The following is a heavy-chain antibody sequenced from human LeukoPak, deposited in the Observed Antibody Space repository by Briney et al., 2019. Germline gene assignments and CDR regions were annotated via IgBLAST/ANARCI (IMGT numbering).Heavy chain of an antibody. D-gene: IGHD2-2*01. J-gene: IGHJ5*02. CDR3: AKDKPRFIVVVPAAKDWFDP. CDR1: GFTFSSYG. CDR2: IRYDGSNK. V-gene: IGHV3-30*02. Sequence: GGSLRLSCAASGFTFSSYGMHWVRQAPGKGLEWVAFIRYDGSNKYYADSVKGRFTISRDNSKNTLYLQMNSLRAEDTAVYYCAKDKPRFIVVVPAAKDWFDPWGQGTLVTVSS.